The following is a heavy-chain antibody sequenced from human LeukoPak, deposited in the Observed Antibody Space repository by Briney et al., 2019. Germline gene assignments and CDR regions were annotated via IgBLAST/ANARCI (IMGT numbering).Heavy chain of an antibody. V-gene: IGHV1-2*06. CDR2: INPNSGDT. CDR1: GYIFTDYY. Sequence: ASVKVSCKASGYIFTDYYIHWVRQAPGQGLEWMGRINPNSGDTNYPQKFQGRVTMTRDTSINTANKELSGLRSDDTAVYYCSRFRAALGSLDFWGQGTLVTVSS. D-gene: IGHD6-13*01. CDR3: SRFRAALGSLDF. J-gene: IGHJ4*02.